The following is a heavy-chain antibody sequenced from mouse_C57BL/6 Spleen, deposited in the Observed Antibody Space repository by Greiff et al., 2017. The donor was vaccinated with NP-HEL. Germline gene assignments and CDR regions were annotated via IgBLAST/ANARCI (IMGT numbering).Heavy chain of an antibody. CDR2: IYPGSGST. CDR1: GYTFTSYW. CDR3: ARGRGGSWFAY. J-gene: IGHJ3*01. V-gene: IGHV1-55*01. Sequence: QVQLQQPGAELVKPGASVKMSCKASGYTFTSYWITWVKQRPGQGLEWIGDIYPGSGSTNYTEKFKSKATLTVDTSSSTAYMQLSSLTSEDAAVYCCARGRGGSWFAYWGQGTLVTVSA.